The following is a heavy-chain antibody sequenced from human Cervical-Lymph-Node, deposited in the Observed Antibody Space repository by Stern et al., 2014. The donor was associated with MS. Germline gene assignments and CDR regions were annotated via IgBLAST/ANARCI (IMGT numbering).Heavy chain of an antibody. V-gene: IGHV1-3*01. CDR2: VRAGKGDT. J-gene: IGHJ4*02. CDR1: GYTFTSYA. Sequence: QVQLVPSGAEVKKPGASVKVSCKASGYTFTSYAIHWVRQAPGQRLEWMGWVRAGKGDTRYSQKFQGGITITRDTSATTAYMELSSLRSEDTAEYYCARSEEGRATDYWGQGTLVTVSS. CDR3: ARSEEGRATDY.